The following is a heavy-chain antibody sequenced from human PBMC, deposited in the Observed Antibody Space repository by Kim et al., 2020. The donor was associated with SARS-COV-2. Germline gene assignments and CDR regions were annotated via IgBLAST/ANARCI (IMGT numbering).Heavy chain of an antibody. CDR2: TNTDGTYT. V-gene: IGHV3-74*01. Sequence: GGSLRLSCAASGFTFSNYWMHWVRQVPGKGLVWVSRTNTDGTYTSYADSAKGRFTISRDNAKNTPYLQMNSLRAEDAAVYYCARGTSDTPGIDYWGQGTLVTVSS. CDR3: ARGTSDTPGIDY. J-gene: IGHJ4*02. CDR1: GFTFSNYW. D-gene: IGHD1-7*01.